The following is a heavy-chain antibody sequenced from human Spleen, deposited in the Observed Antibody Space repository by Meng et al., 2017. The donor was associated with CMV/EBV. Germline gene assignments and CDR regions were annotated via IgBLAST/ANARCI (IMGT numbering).Heavy chain of an antibody. CDR3: ARVRYCSSTSCYSAGGYYYYGMDV. CDR2: IYYSGST. Sequence: SETLSLTCAVYGGSFSGYYWSWIRQPPGKGLEWIGYIYYSGSTNYNPSLKSRVTISVDTSKNQFSLKLSSVTAADTAVYYCARVRYCSSTSCYSAGGYYYYGMDVWGQGTTVTVSS. J-gene: IGHJ6*02. D-gene: IGHD2-2*02. CDR1: GGSFSGYY. V-gene: IGHV4-59*01.